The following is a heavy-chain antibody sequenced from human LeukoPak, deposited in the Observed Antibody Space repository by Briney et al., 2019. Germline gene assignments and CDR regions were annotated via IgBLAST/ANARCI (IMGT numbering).Heavy chain of an antibody. CDR2: INTNTGNP. J-gene: IGHJ4*02. CDR3: ARVYYDILTETYYFDY. D-gene: IGHD3-9*01. V-gene: IGHV7-4-1*02. Sequence: ASVKVSCKASGGTFSSYAISWVRQAPGQGLEWMGWINTNTGNPTYAQGFTGRFVFSLDTSVSTAYLQISSLKAEDTAVYYCARVYYDILTETYYFDYWGQGTLVTVSS. CDR1: GGTFSSYA.